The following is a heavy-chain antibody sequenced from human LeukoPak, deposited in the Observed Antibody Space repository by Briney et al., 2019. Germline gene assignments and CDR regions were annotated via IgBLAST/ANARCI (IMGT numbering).Heavy chain of an antibody. Sequence: PSETLSLTCTVSGGSINSYYWSWIRQPPGKGLEWIGYIYYSGSTNYNPSLKSRVTISVDTSKNQFPLKLSSVTAADTAVYYCARWDCSSTSCSSGWFDPWGQGTLVTVSS. CDR1: GGSINSYY. CDR3: ARWDCSSTSCSSGWFDP. J-gene: IGHJ5*02. D-gene: IGHD2-2*01. V-gene: IGHV4-59*12. CDR2: IYYSGST.